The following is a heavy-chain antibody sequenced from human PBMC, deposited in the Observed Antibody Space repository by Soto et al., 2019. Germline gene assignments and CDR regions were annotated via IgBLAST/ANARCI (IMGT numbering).Heavy chain of an antibody. Sequence: QVQLVQSGAEVKRPGSSVKVSCKASGDTFSFYSINWVRQAPGLGLEWMGRVNPIHSMSNYAQRFQGRVTMTADKSTSTGYMELSGLRSEDTAMYYCATSYGSGYRAFDYWGQGALVTVSS. D-gene: IGHD3-10*01. V-gene: IGHV1-69*04. CDR3: ATSYGSGYRAFDY. CDR2: VNPIHSMS. CDR1: GDTFSFYS. J-gene: IGHJ4*02.